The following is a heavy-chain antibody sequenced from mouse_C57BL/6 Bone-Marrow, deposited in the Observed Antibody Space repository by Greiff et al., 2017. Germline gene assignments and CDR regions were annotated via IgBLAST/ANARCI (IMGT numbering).Heavy chain of an antibody. CDR2: INPNNGGT. D-gene: IGHD2-4*01. V-gene: IGHV1-26*01. J-gene: IGHJ3*01. Sequence: EVQLQQSGPELVKPGASVKISCKASGYTFTDYYMNWVKQSHGKSLEWIGDINPNNGGTSYNQKFKGKATLTVDKSSSTAYMELRSMTSEDSAVYYWGRILYYDYDEGFAYWGQGTLVTVSA. CDR3: GRILYYDYDEGFAY. CDR1: GYTFTDYY.